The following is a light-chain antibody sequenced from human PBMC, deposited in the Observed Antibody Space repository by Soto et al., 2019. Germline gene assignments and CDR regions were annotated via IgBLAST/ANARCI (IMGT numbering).Light chain of an antibody. Sequence: QSALTQPASVSGSPGQSITISCTGTSSDVGGYNYVSWYQQHPGKAPKLMIYEVSNRPSGVSNRFSGSKSGNTASLTISGFQAEDEADYYCSSYTSSSTDVVFGGGTKVTVL. CDR2: EVS. CDR3: SSYTSSSTDVV. J-gene: IGLJ2*01. V-gene: IGLV2-14*01. CDR1: SSDVGGYNY.